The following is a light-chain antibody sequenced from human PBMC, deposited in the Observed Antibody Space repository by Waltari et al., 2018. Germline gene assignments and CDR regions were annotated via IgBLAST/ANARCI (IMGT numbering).Light chain of an antibody. CDR2: EVS. V-gene: IGLV2-23*02. J-gene: IGLJ2*01. Sequence: SALTQPASVSGSPGQSITISCTGTSSDVGSYNLVSWYQQHPGKAPKLMIYEVSKRPSGVSNRFCGSKSGNTASLTISGLQAEDEADYYCCSYAGSSTFVFGGGTKLTVL. CDR3: CSYAGSSTFV. CDR1: SSDVGSYNL.